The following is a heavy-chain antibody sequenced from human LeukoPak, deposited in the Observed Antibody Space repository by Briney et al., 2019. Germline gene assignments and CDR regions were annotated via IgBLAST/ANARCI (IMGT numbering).Heavy chain of an antibody. Sequence: PGGSLRLSCAASGFTLSSYGMNWGRQSPGKGLEWASGITGGGTTYYADSVKGRFSISRYNSKNTLSLQMNSLRAKDTAVYYCAKDVRGSYYLGYMDVWGKGTTVTVSS. CDR2: ITGGGTT. CDR3: AKDVRGSYYLGYMDV. V-gene: IGHV3-23*01. D-gene: IGHD1-26*01. CDR1: GFTLSSYG. J-gene: IGHJ6*03.